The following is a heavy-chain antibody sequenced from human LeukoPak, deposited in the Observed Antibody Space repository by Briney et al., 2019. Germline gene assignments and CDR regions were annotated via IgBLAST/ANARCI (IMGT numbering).Heavy chain of an antibody. CDR1: GFSFSNYA. CDR3: AKDGPLGWFDP. V-gene: IGHV3-23*01. J-gene: IGHJ5*02. D-gene: IGHD3-16*01. CDR2: ISGSGGST. Sequence: GGSLRLSCAASGFSFSNYAMSWVRQAPGKGLEWVSGISGSGGSTYYADSVKGRFTISRDNSKNTLYLQMNSLRAEDTAVYYCAKDGPLGWFDPWGQGTLVTVSS.